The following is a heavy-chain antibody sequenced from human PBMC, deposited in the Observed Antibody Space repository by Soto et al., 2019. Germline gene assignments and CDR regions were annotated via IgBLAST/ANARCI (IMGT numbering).Heavy chain of an antibody. J-gene: IGHJ4*02. CDR3: VGVSGWHNYFDY. CDR1: GYTFTGYY. D-gene: IGHD6-19*01. Sequence: ASVKVSCKASGYTFTGYYMHWVRQAPGQGLEWMGWINPNSGGTNYAQKLQGRVSMTTDTSTSTAYMELRSLRSDDTAVYYCVGVSGWHNYFDYWGQGTLVTVSS. V-gene: IGHV1-2*02. CDR2: INPNSGGT.